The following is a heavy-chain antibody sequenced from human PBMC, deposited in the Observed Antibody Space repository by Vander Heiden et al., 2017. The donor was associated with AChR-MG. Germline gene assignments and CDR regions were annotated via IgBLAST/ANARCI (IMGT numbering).Heavy chain of an antibody. J-gene: IGHJ5*02. CDR1: GFSLSTSGVG. D-gene: IGHD6-13*01. Sequence: QITLKESGPTLVKPTQTLTLTCTFSGFSLSTSGVGVGWIRQPPGKALEWLALIYWNDDKRYSPSLKSRLTITKDTSKNQVVLTMTNMDPVDTATYYCAHRPWGSSSGNWFDPWGQGTLVTVSS. CDR3: AHRPWGSSSGNWFDP. V-gene: IGHV2-5*01. CDR2: IYWNDDK.